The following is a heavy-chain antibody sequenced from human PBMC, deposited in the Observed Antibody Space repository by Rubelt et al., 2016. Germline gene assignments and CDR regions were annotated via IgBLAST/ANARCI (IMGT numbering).Heavy chain of an antibody. Sequence: QVQLQQWGAGLLKPSETLSLTCAVYGGSFSGYYWSWIRQPPGKGLEWIGEINHSGSTYYNPSLKSRVTISVDTSKNQFSLKLSSVTAAYMAVYYCAMHDTGIFLFDFWGQVTPVTVSS. CDR1: GGSFSGYY. D-gene: IGHD1-26*01. V-gene: IGHV4-34*01. J-gene: IGHJ4*02. CDR2: INHSGST. CDR3: AMHDTGIFLFDF.